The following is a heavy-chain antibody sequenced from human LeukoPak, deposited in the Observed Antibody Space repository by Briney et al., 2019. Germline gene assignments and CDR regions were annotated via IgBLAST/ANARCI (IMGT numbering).Heavy chain of an antibody. V-gene: IGHV3-30*02. CDR1: GFTFSSYG. J-gene: IGHJ4*02. CDR3: ARIGASVGAIDY. Sequence: GESLRLSCAASGFTFSSYGMHWVRQAPGKGLEWVAFIRSDGSNKYYADSVKGRFTISRDNTKNTLYLQMNSLRAEDTAVYYCARIGASVGAIDYWGQGTLVTVSS. D-gene: IGHD1-26*01. CDR2: IRSDGSNK.